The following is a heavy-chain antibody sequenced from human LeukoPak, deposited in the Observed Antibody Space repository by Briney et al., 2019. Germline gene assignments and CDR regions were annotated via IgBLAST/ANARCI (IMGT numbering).Heavy chain of an antibody. D-gene: IGHD2-2*01. Sequence: ASVKVSCKASGYTFTSYGISWVRQAPGQGLEWMGWISAYNGNTNYAQKLQGRVTMTTDTSTSTAYMEPRSLRSDDTAVYYCARDVRYCSSTSCYGLLSFDYWGQGTLVTVSS. CDR1: GYTFTSYG. CDR2: ISAYNGNT. CDR3: ARDVRYCSSTSCYGLLSFDY. V-gene: IGHV1-18*04. J-gene: IGHJ4*02.